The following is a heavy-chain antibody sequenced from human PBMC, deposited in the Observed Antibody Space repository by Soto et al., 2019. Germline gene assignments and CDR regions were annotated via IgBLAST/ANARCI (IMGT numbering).Heavy chain of an antibody. CDR1: GGSISSSSYY. V-gene: IGHV4-39*01. D-gene: IGHD4-17*01. CDR3: ARGHDYGDYEHLDY. Sequence: SETLSLTCTVSGGSISSSSYYWGWIRQPPGKGLEWIGSIYYSGSTYYNPSLKSRVTISVDTSKNQFSLKLSSVTAADTAVYYCARGHDYGDYEHLDYWGQGTLVTVSS. J-gene: IGHJ4*02. CDR2: IYYSGST.